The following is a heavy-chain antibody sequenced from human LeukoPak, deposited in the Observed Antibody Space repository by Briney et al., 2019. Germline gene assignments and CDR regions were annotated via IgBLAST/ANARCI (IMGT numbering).Heavy chain of an antibody. V-gene: IGHV3-48*03. D-gene: IGHD1-26*01. CDR3: ARDLKWELLRLWYYYGMDA. J-gene: IGHJ6*02. CDR1: GFTFSSYE. Sequence: GGSLRLSCAASGFTFSSYEMNWVRQAPGKGLEWVSYISSSGSTIYYADSVKGRFTISRDNAKNSLYLQMNSLRAEDTAVYYCARDLKWELLRLWYYYGMDAWGQGTTVTVSS. CDR2: ISSSGSTI.